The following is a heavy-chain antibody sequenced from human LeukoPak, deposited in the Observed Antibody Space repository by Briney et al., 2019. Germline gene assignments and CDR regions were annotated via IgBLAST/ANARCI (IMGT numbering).Heavy chain of an antibody. CDR3: ARTTVVTLIDY. CDR2: ISSSSSYI. CDR1: GFTFSSYA. J-gene: IGHJ4*02. D-gene: IGHD4-23*01. V-gene: IGHV3-21*01. Sequence: GGSLRLSCAASGFTFSSYATSWVRQAPGKGLEWVSSISSSSSYIYYADSVKGRFTVSRDNAKNSLYLLMNSLRAEDTAVYYCARTTVVTLIDYWGQGTLVTVSS.